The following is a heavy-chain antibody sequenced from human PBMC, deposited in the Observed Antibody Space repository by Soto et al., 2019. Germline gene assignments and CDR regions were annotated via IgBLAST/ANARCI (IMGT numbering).Heavy chain of an antibody. CDR1: GFIFSTYG. CDR3: AKDRRVTSYDSSGLDF. J-gene: IGHJ4*02. Sequence: GGSLRLSCAASGFIFSTYGMHWVRQAPGKGLVWVALISSDGYKEYYADSVKGRFTISRDNSKNTLYVQMNSLRVEDTAVYYCAKDRRVTSYDSSGLDFWGQGTLVTVSS. CDR2: ISSDGYKE. D-gene: IGHD3-22*01. V-gene: IGHV3-30*18.